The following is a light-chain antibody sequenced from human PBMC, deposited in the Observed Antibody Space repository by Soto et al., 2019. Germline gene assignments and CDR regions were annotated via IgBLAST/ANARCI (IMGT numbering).Light chain of an antibody. CDR1: SSNIGAGYD. CDR3: QSYASSLSVV. CDR2: GNI. V-gene: IGLV1-40*01. Sequence: QSVLTQPPSVSGAPGQRVTISCTGSSSNIGAGYDVPWYQQLPGTAPKLLIYGNINRPSGVPDRFSGSKSGTSASLAITGLQAEDEADYYCQSYASSLSVVFGGGTKLTVL. J-gene: IGLJ2*01.